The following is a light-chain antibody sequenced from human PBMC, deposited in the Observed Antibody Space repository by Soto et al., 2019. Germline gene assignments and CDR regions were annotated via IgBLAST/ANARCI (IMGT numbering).Light chain of an antibody. CDR3: QQYGSSPSIT. V-gene: IGKV3-20*01. CDR2: GAS. CDR1: QSVSSSY. J-gene: IGKJ5*01. Sequence: EIVLTQSTGTLSLSPGERATLSCRAIQSVSSSYLAWYQQKPGQAPRLLIYGASSRSTGIPDRFSGSGSGIELTLTIRTVEPEDFAVYYCQQYGSSPSITFGQGTRLEIK.